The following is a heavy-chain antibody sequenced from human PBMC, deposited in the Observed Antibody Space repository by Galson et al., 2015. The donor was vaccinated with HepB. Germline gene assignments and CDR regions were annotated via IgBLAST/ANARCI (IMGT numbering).Heavy chain of an antibody. CDR1: GGSISSYY. D-gene: IGHD5-12*01. J-gene: IGHJ6*02. CDR2: IYHSGST. V-gene: IGHV4-59*12. Sequence: ETLSLTCTVSGGSISSYYWSWIRQPPGKGLEWIGYIYHSGSTYYNPSLKSRVTISVDRSKNQFSLKLSSVTAADTAVYYCARVTGRRYDRQLSSYEDVWGQGTTVTVSS. CDR3: ARVTGRRYDRQLSSYEDV.